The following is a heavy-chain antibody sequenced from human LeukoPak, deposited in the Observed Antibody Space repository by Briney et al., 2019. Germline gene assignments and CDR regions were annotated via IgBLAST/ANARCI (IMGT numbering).Heavy chain of an antibody. CDR1: GFTFSSHL. Sequence: GGSLRLSCAASGFTFSSHLMHWVRQAQGTGLVWVSSVKSDGTATNYADSVKGQLTISRDNAKNTLYLQMNSLRVEDTAVYYCVRKFATGDWGQGTLVTVSS. V-gene: IGHV3-74*01. D-gene: IGHD1-14*01. CDR2: VKSDGTAT. CDR3: VRKFATGD. J-gene: IGHJ4*02.